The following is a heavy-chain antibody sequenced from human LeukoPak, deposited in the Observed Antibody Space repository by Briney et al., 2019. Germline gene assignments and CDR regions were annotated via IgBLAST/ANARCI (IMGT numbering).Heavy chain of an antibody. CDR3: ARVGYSSSWYVRWFDP. J-gene: IGHJ5*02. V-gene: IGHV3-48*03. CDR1: GFTFSSYE. D-gene: IGHD6-13*01. Sequence: GGSLRLSCAASGFTFSSYEMNWVRQAPGKGLEWVSYISSSGSTIYYADSVKGRFTISRDNAKNSLYLQMNSLRAEDTAVYYCARVGYSSSWYVRWFDPWGQGTLVIVSS. CDR2: ISSSGSTI.